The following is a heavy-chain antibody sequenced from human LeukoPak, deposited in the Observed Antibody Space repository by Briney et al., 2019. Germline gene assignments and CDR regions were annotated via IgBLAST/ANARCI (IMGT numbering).Heavy chain of an antibody. D-gene: IGHD4-17*01. V-gene: IGHV3-30*18. CDR2: ASYTGHST. CDR3: AKDYGVPNWFFDL. Sequence: GGSLRLSCAASGFNFNAYGMHWVRQAPGKGLEWVAFASYTGHSTYRADSVKGRFTISRDNSKNTVYLQMNSLTADDTAVYYCAKDYGVPNWFFDLWGRGTLVTVSS. J-gene: IGHJ2*01. CDR1: GFNFNAYG.